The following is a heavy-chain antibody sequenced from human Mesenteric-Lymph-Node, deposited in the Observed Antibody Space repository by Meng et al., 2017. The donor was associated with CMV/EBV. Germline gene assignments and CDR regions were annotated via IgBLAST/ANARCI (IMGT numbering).Heavy chain of an antibody. Sequence: KASGYTFTNYDMHWVRQAPGQGLEWMGIINPSGGSTSYAKKFQGRVTMTRETATSKVYMELSSLRSEDTAVYYCARGEQQLDAPFDYWGQGTLVTVSS. D-gene: IGHD6-13*01. J-gene: IGHJ4*02. V-gene: IGHV1-46*01. CDR1: GYTFTNYD. CDR3: ARGEQQLDAPFDY. CDR2: INPSGGST.